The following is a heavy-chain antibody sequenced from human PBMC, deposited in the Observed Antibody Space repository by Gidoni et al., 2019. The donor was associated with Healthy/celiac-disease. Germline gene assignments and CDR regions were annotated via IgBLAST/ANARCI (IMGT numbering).Heavy chain of an antibody. D-gene: IGHD3-3*02. V-gene: IGHV3-7*03. CDR1: GFPFGCYW. CDR3: ARDVENFHFWSGYGY. Sequence: EVVLVESGGGLVQPGGSLTLSCAAPGFPFGCYWMRWVRQAPGKGLEWVANIKQGGSEKYYVDSVKGRFSISRDDAKNSLYLQMHSLRAEDTAVYYCARDVENFHFWSGYGYWGQGTLVSVSS. CDR2: IKQGGSEK. J-gene: IGHJ4*02.